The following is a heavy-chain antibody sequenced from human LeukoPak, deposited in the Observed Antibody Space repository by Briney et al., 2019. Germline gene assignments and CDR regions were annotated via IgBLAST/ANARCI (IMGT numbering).Heavy chain of an antibody. CDR1: GDSISSSSYY. CDR2: IYYSGST. J-gene: IGHJ4*02. Sequence: PSETLSLTCTVSGDSISSSSYYWGWIRQPPGKGLEWIGSIYYSGSTYYNPSLKSRVTISVDTSKNQFSLKLSSVTAADTAVYYCARVVGRGYDSSGYYPLDYWGQGTLVTVSS. D-gene: IGHD3-22*01. CDR3: ARVVGRGYDSSGYYPLDY. V-gene: IGHV4-39*07.